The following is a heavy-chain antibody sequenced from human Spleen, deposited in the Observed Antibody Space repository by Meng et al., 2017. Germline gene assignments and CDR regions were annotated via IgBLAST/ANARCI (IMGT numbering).Heavy chain of an antibody. CDR1: GGTFSSYA. V-gene: IGHV1-46*01. CDR2: INPSGGST. CDR3: ARASSSSAFDY. D-gene: IGHD6-13*01. Sequence: ASVKVSCKASGGTFSSYAISWVRQAPGQGLEWMGIINPSGGSTSSAPTFQGRVTLTRDTSTSTVYMEVSSLRSDDTAVYFCARASSSSAFDYWGQGTLVTVSS. J-gene: IGHJ4*02.